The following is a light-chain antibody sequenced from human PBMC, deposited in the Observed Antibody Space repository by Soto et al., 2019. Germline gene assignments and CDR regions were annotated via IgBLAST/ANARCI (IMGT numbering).Light chain of an antibody. Sequence: ELVLTQSPGTLSLSPGERATLSCRASQSVSSSYLAWYQQKPGQAPRLLIYGASSRATGIPDRFSGSGSGTDFTLTISRLEPEDFAVYYCQQYGSSLITFGQGTRLEN. CDR1: QSVSSSY. J-gene: IGKJ5*01. CDR2: GAS. V-gene: IGKV3-20*01. CDR3: QQYGSSLIT.